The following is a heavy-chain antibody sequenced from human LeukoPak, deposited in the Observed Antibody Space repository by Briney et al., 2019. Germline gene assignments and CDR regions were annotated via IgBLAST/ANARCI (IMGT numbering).Heavy chain of an antibody. Sequence: GGSLRLSCAASGFKFDDYGMSWVSPAPGKGLEWVGDINWNGAWTAYADSVKGRFTISRDNAKNSLYLQMNSLRAEDTALYYCAGYYYDSSRGFDRWGQGTLVTVSA. CDR2: INWNGAWT. V-gene: IGHV3-20*04. D-gene: IGHD3-22*01. CDR3: AGYYYDSSRGFDR. CDR1: GFKFDDYG. J-gene: IGHJ5*02.